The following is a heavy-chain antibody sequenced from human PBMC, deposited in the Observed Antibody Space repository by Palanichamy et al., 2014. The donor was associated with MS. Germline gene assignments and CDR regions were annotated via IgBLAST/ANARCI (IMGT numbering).Heavy chain of an antibody. J-gene: IGHJ3*02. Sequence: QVQLQESGPGLVKPSETLSLTCTVSGGSISTYYWSWIRQPPGKGLEWIGFIYYIGTTNYNPSLKSRLTISVDTSKNQFSLKLSSMTAADTAVYYCARAGADAFDIWGQGTMVTVSS. CDR1: GGSISTYY. CDR3: ARAGADAFDI. V-gene: IGHV4-59*01. CDR2: IYYIGTT.